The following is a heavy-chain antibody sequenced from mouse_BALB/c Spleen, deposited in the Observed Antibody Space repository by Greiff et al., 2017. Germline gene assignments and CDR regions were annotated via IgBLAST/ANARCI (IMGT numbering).Heavy chain of an antibody. Sequence: DVQLQESGPGLVKPSQSLSLTCTVTGYSITSDYAWNWIRQFPGNKLEWMGYISYSGSTSYNPSLKSRISITRDTSKNQFFLQLNSVTTEDTATYYCARRGYYGYDVDYWGQGTTLTVSS. CDR2: ISYSGST. CDR1: GYSITSDYA. D-gene: IGHD2-2*01. CDR3: ARRGYYGYDVDY. J-gene: IGHJ2*01. V-gene: IGHV3-2*02.